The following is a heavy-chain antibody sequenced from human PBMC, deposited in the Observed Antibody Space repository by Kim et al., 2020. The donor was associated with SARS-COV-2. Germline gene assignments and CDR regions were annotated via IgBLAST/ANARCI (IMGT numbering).Heavy chain of an antibody. J-gene: IGHJ3*02. Sequence: SVKGRFTISRDNAKNSLYLQMNSLRAEDTAVYYCARDLLRFLERGGAFDIWGQGTMVTVSS. D-gene: IGHD3-3*01. CDR3: ARDLLRFLERGGAFDI. V-gene: IGHV3-48*03.